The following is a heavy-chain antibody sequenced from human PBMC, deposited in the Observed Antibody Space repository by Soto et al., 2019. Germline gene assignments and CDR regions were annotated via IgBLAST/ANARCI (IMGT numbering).Heavy chain of an antibody. CDR1: GFTFSSYS. D-gene: IGHD3-10*01. Sequence: PGGSLRLPSAASGFTFSSYSMSWFRQPPGKELEWVSAISGSGGSTYYADSVKGRFTISRDNSKNTLYLQMNSLRAEDTAVYYCAKDQMVPYRPPCYWGQGTLVTVSS. V-gene: IGHV3-23*01. CDR2: ISGSGGST. CDR3: AKDQMVPYRPPCY. J-gene: IGHJ4*02.